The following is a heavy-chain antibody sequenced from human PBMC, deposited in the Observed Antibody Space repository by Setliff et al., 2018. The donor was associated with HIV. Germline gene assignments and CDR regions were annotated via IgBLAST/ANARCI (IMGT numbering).Heavy chain of an antibody. CDR3: ARGTGSGSYRYFDF. D-gene: IGHD1-26*01. J-gene: IGHJ4*02. Sequence: SETLSLTCTLSGGSISSGSYYWSWIRQPAGKGLEWIGHIYTSGSTNYNPSLKSRVTISVDTSKNQFSLKLSSATAADTAVYYCARGTGSGSYRYFDFWGQGTLVTVSS. V-gene: IGHV4-61*09. CDR2: IYTSGST. CDR1: GGSISSGSYY.